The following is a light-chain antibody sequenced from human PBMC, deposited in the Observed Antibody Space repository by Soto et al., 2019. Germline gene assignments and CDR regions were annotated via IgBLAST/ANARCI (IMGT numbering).Light chain of an antibody. CDR1: QSLLHSNGYNY. CDR3: LQDINYPWT. CDR2: GAS. J-gene: IGKJ1*01. Sequence: DIVMTQSTLSLPVTPGEPASISCRSSQSLLHSNGYNYLDWYQQKPGKPPKVLIYGASNLQSGVPPRFSGSGSGTDFTLAISSLQPEDSATYYCLQDINYPWTFGQGTKVDIK. V-gene: IGKV2-28*01.